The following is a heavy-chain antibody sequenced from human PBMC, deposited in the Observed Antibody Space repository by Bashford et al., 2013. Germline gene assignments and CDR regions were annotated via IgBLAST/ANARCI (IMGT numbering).Heavy chain of an antibody. J-gene: IGHJ5*02. V-gene: IGHV4-39*07. D-gene: IGHD6-25*01. Sequence: ETLSLTCSVSGDSVTSSPYNWFWIRQPPRKGPGVHWVFVLGGSTYYGPSFEGHVTISADKSINTAYLQWISLKASDTAMYYCVRSRGTAAASNYFDPWGQGTQVTVSS. CDR1: GDSVTSSPYN. CDR3: VRSRGTAAASNYFDP. CDR2: VLGGST.